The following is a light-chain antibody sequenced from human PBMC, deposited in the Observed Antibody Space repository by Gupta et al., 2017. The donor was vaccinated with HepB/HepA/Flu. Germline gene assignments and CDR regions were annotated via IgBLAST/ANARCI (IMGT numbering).Light chain of an antibody. CDR2: GKN. Sequence: SSELTQAPAVSVALGQTVRITCQGDSLRSYYASWYQQKPVQAPVLVIYGKNYRPSLIPDRFSGSSSGNTASLTISGAQAEDEADYYCTSRDSSCNHMVFGGGTKLTVL. V-gene: IGLV3-19*01. J-gene: IGLJ2*01. CDR1: SLRSYY. CDR3: TSRDSSCNHMV.